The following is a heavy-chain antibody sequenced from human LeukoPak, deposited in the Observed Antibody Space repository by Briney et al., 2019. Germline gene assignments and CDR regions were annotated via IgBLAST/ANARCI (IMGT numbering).Heavy chain of an antibody. CDR3: AKEAAYGDYGVGESDY. Sequence: GGSLRLSCAASGFTFSSYAMSWVRQAPGKGLEWVSAISGSGGSTYYADSVKGRFTISRDNSKNTLYLQMNSLSAEDTAVYYCAKEAAYGDYGVGESDYWGQGTLVTVSS. J-gene: IGHJ4*02. V-gene: IGHV3-23*01. D-gene: IGHD4-17*01. CDR2: ISGSGGST. CDR1: GFTFSSYA.